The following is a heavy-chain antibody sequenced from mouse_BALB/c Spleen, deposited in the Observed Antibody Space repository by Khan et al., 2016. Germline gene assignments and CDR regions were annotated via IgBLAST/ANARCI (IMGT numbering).Heavy chain of an antibody. CDR1: GYTFTSYW. Sequence: QVQLQQSGAELAKPGASVKMSCKASGYTFTSYWMHWVKQRPGPGLEWIGYINPSTGSTEYNQKFKDKATLTADKSSSTAYMQLSSLTSEDSAVYYCARWAYYGNYLFAYWGQGTLVTVSA. V-gene: IGHV1-7*01. D-gene: IGHD2-10*01. CDR3: ARWAYYGNYLFAY. CDR2: INPSTGST. J-gene: IGHJ3*01.